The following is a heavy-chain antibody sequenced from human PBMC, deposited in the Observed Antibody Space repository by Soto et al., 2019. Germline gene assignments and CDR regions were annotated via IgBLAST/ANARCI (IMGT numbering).Heavy chain of an antibody. V-gene: IGHV4-31*03. CDR3: AREAEWDRPWGWFAP. D-gene: IGHD1-26*01. Sequence: QVQLLESGPGLVKPSQTLSLTCTVSGDSISSGGYYWSWIRQHPVKGLEWIGYIYYNGITNYMPSLQSRVKISLDTSKNQFSRKRSSVTAADTAVYYCAREAEWDRPWGWFAPWGQGTLVTVSS. CDR1: GDSISSGGYY. J-gene: IGHJ5*02. CDR2: IYYNGIT.